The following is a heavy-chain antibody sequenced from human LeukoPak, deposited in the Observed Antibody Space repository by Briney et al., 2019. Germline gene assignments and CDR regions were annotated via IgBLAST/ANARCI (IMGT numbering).Heavy chain of an antibody. CDR1: GDSISPYY. CDR3: ARTRSGYSTLGY. V-gene: IGHV4-59*01. J-gene: IGHJ4*02. Sequence: SETLSLTCTVSGDSISPYYWSWIRQPPGGGLEWIGYVFYTGSTNYNPSLRSRVTISVDTSRNQFSLKLTSVTAADTAVYYCARTRSGYSTLGYWGQGTLVTVSS. D-gene: IGHD1-26*01. CDR2: VFYTGST.